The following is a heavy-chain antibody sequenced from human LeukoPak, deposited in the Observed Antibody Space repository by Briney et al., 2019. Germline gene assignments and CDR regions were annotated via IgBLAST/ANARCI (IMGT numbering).Heavy chain of an antibody. Sequence: GGSLRLSCAASGFTFSSYSMNWVRQAPGKGLEWVSSISSSSSYIYYADSVKGRFTISRDNAKNSLYLQMNSLRAEDTAVYYCARDRHYYDSSGYSYWGKGTTVTVSS. V-gene: IGHV3-21*01. CDR1: GFTFSSYS. D-gene: IGHD3-22*01. J-gene: IGHJ6*04. CDR3: ARDRHYYDSSGYSY. CDR2: ISSSSSYI.